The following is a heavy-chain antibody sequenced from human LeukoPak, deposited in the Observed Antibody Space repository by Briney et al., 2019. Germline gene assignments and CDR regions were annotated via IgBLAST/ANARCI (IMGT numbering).Heavy chain of an antibody. V-gene: IGHV3-21*01. CDR2: ISSSSSYI. J-gene: IGHJ4*02. CDR3: ARIKNPREYCSSTSCYGGAGDY. Sequence: GRSLRLSCAASGFTFSSYSMNWVRQAPGKGLEWVSSISSSSSYIYYADSVKGRFTISRDNAKNSLYLQMNSLRAEDTAVYYCARIKNPREYCSSTSCYGGAGDYWGQGTLVTVSS. CDR1: GFTFSSYS. D-gene: IGHD2-2*01.